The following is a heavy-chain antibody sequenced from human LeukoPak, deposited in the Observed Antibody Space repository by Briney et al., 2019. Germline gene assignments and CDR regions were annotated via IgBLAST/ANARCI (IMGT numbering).Heavy chain of an antibody. D-gene: IGHD5-12*01. J-gene: IGHJ4*02. CDR2: INPDSGDS. V-gene: IGHV1-2*02. CDR1: GYTFTDYY. Sequence: ASVKVSCKASGYTFTDYYIHWVRQAPGQGLEWMAFINPDSGDSYSAPKFQGRVTMTRDTSISTPSMELNWLTSDDTAVYYCATRVATAFTYWGQGTLVTVSS. CDR3: ATRVATAFTY.